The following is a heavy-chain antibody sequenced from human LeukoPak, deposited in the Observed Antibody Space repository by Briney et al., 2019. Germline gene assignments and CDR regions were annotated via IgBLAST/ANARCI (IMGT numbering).Heavy chain of an antibody. CDR2: VKEDGNKK. Sequence: GVGVRLSCAASGVTFSRDWMTWVRQGPGKGLEWVANVKEDGNKKYYVDSVKGRFTISRDNAKNSLYLEMNSLRPEDTAVYFCARGEEFCDYWGQGARVTV. CDR3: ARGEEFCDY. D-gene: IGHD3-10*01. CDR1: GVTFSRDW. J-gene: IGHJ4*02. V-gene: IGHV3-7*05.